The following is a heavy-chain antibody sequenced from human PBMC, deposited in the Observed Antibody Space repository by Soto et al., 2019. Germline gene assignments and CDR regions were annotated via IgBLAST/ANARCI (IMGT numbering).Heavy chain of an antibody. Sequence: QVQLQQWGAGLLKPSETLSLTCAVYGGSFSGYYWSWIRQPPGKGLEWIGEINHSGSTNYNPSLKSRVTISVDTSKNQFSLKLSSVTAADTAVYYCARGRNDFWSGYYTVSYYYYMDVWGKGTTVTVSS. J-gene: IGHJ6*03. CDR2: INHSGST. D-gene: IGHD3-3*01. CDR3: ARGRNDFWSGYYTVSYYYYMDV. V-gene: IGHV4-34*01. CDR1: GGSFSGYY.